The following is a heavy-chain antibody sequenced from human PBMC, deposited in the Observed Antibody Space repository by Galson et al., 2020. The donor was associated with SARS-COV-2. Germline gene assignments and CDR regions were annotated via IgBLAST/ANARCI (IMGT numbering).Heavy chain of an antibody. CDR1: GGTFSSYG. Sequence: SVKVSCKASGGTFSSYGISWVRQAPGQGLEWMGGIIPILGIANYAQKFQGRVTITADKSTSTAYMELSSLRSEDTAVYYCARGYGLPDFGSGYASCYYMDVWGKGTTVTVSS. CDR2: IIPILGIA. J-gene: IGHJ6*03. CDR3: ARGYGLPDFGSGYASCYYMDV. V-gene: IGHV1-69*10. D-gene: IGHD3-3*01.